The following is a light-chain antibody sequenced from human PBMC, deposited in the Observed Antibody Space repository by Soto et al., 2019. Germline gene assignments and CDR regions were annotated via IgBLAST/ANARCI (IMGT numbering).Light chain of an antibody. J-gene: IGLJ1*01. Sequence: QSVLTQPASVSGSPGQSITISCTGTSSDVGGYNYVSWYQHHPGKAPKLMIYEVSNRPSGVSNRFSGSKSGNTASLTISGLQAEDEADHYCSSYTSSSSPYVFGTGTKVTVL. CDR1: SSDVGGYNY. V-gene: IGLV2-14*01. CDR3: SSYTSSSSPYV. CDR2: EVS.